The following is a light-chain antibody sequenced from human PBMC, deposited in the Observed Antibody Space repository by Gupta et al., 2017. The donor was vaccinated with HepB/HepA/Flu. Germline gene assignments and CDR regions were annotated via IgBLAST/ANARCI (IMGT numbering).Light chain of an antibody. J-gene: IGLJ1*01. Sequence: SALTQPASVSGSPGPSITISCTGTSSDVGGYNYVSWYQQHPGKAPKLMIYDVSNRPSGVSNRFSGSKSGNTASLTISGLQAEDEADYYCSSYTSSSIPYVFGTGTKVTVL. CDR3: SSYTSSSIPYV. V-gene: IGLV2-14*01. CDR1: SSDVGGYNY. CDR2: DVS.